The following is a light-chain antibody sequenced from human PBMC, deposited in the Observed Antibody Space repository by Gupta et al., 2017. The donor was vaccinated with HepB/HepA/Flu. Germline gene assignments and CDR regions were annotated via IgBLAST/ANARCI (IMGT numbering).Light chain of an antibody. Sequence: DIVMTQSPDPLAVSLGERATINCKSSQIVLYSSNNKNYLAWYQQKPGQPPKLLIYWASTRESGVPDRFSGSGSGTDFTLTISSLEAEDVAVYYCQQYHSIPPTFGGGTKVEIK. CDR3: QQYHSIPPT. V-gene: IGKV4-1*01. J-gene: IGKJ4*01. CDR2: WAS. CDR1: QIVLYSSNNKNY.